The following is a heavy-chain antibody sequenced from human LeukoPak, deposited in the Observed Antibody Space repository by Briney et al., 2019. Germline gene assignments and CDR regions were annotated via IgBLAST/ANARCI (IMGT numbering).Heavy chain of an antibody. J-gene: IGHJ6*02. CDR3: ARVTGGSYYYYYGMDV. CDR2: IIPILGIA. D-gene: IGHD2-15*01. Sequence: SVKVSCKASGYTFTSYYMHWVRQAPGQGLEWMGRIIPILGIANYAQKFQGRVTITADKSTSTAYMELSSLRSEDTAVYYCARVTGGSYYYYYGMDVWGQGTTVTVSS. V-gene: IGHV1-69*04. CDR1: GYTFTSYY.